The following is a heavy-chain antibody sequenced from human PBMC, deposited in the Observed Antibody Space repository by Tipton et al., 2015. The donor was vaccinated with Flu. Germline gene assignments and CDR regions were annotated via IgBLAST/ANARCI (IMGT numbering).Heavy chain of an antibody. V-gene: IGHV4-4*07. Sequence: LRLSCTVSGGSINNFSWSWIRQTAGKGLEWIGRIFTSGITDYTQSLKSRVTMSIDASKRQVSLRLSSVIAADTAVYYCARGSLNIDYWGQGILVTVSS. CDR2: IFTSGIT. J-gene: IGHJ4*02. CDR1: GGSINNFS. CDR3: ARGSLNIDY.